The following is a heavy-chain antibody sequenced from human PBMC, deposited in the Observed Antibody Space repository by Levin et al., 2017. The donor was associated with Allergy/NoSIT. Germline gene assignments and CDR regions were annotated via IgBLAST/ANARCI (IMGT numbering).Heavy chain of an antibody. V-gene: IGHV3-33*01. CDR2: IWYDGSNK. CDR1: GFTFSSYG. J-gene: IGHJ6*03. Sequence: PGGSLRLSCAASGFTFSSYGMHWVRQAPGKGLEWVAVIWYDGSNKYYADSVKGRFTISRDNSKNTLYLQMNSLRAEDTAVYYCARGVSYCTGGVCYPDIYYYYMDGWGKGTTVTVSS. D-gene: IGHD2-8*02. CDR3: ARGVSYCTGGVCYPDIYYYYMDG.